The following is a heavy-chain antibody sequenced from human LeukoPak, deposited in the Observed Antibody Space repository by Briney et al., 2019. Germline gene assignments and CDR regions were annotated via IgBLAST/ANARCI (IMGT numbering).Heavy chain of an antibody. CDR1: GGSISSGSYY. V-gene: IGHV4-61*02. CDR2: IYTSGST. D-gene: IGHD6-6*01. J-gene: IGHJ5*02. Sequence: SQTLSLTCTVSGGSISSGSYYWSWIRQPAGKGLEWIGRIYTSGSTNYNPSLKSRVTISVDTSKNQFSLKLSSVTAADTAVYYCARVVVGQLVRWFDPLGPGNPGHRLL. CDR3: ARVVVGQLVRWFDP.